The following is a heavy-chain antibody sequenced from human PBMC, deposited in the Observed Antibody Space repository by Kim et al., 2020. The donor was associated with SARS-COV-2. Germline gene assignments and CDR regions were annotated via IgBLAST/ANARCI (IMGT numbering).Heavy chain of an antibody. J-gene: IGHJ6*02. Sequence: GGSLRLSCAASGFTLSNLNINWVRQVPGKGLEWISYISGSGTTYYADSVKGRFTISRDNAENSLYLQMNSLRVEDTAVYYCAAMYGHISYYYYGMDVWGQGTTVIVSS. V-gene: IGHV3-48*01. D-gene: IGHD3-10*02. CDR1: GFTLSNLN. CDR2: ISGSGTT. CDR3: AAMYGHISYYYYGMDV.